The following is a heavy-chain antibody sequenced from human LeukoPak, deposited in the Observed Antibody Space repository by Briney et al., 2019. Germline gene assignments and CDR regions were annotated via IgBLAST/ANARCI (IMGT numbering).Heavy chain of an antibody. D-gene: IGHD1-1*01. CDR1: GFTFSSYE. CDR3: ARESRTTNYYYGMDV. CDR2: ISSSGSTI. J-gene: IGHJ6*02. V-gene: IGHV3-48*03. Sequence: GGSLRLSCAASGFTFSSYEMNWVSQAPGKGLEWVSYISSSGSTIYYADSVKGRFTISRDNAKNSLYLQMNSLRAEDTAVYYCARESRTTNYYYGMDVWGQGTTVTVSS.